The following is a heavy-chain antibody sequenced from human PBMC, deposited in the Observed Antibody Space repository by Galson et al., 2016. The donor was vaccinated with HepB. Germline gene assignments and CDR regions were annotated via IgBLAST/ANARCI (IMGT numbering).Heavy chain of an antibody. Sequence: SLRLSCAASGFTLSNYAMSWVRQAPGKGLEWVSTIGGSGGNVYIGDSVKGRFTISRDNSKNTLWLQMDSLRAEDTAVYFCAKLIRTGASGSDSWGQGTLVTVSS. J-gene: IGHJ4*02. D-gene: IGHD5-12*01. CDR1: GFTLSNYA. V-gene: IGHV3-23*01. CDR3: AKLIRTGASGSDS. CDR2: IGGSGGNV.